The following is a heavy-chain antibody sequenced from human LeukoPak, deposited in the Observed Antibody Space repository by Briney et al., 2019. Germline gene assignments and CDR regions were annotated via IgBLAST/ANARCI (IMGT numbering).Heavy chain of an antibody. CDR3: ATLVISQGRNAFDI. D-gene: IGHD3-9*01. Sequence: ASVKVSCKVSGYTLTELSMHWVRQAPGKGLEWMGGFDPEDGETIYAQKFQGRVTMTEDTSTDTAYMELSSLRSEDTAVYYCATLVISQGRNAFDIWGQGTMVTVSS. CDR1: GYTLTELS. CDR2: FDPEDGET. V-gene: IGHV1-24*01. J-gene: IGHJ3*02.